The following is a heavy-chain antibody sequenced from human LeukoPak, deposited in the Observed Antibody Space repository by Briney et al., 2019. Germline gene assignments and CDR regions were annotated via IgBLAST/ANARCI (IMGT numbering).Heavy chain of an antibody. J-gene: IGHJ4*02. CDR3: TTASIVVVPGEDY. CDR2: IKSKTDGGTT. D-gene: IGHD2-2*01. Sequence: PGGSLRLSCAASGFTFSNAWMSWVRQAPGKGLEWVGRIKSKTDGGTTDYAAPVKGRFTISRDDSKNTLYLQMNSLKTEDTAVYYCTTASIVVVPGEDYWGQGTLVTVSS. CDR1: GFTFSNAW. V-gene: IGHV3-15*01.